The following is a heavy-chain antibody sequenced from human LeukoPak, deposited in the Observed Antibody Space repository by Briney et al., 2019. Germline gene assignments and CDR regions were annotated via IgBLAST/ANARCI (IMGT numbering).Heavy chain of an antibody. Sequence: GGSLRLSCAASGFTFSDYYMSWIRQAPGKGLEWVSYISSSGSTIYYADSVKGRFTISRDNAKNSLYLQMNSLRAEDTAVYYCARDLSGGGYDYVTSCYFDYWGQGTLVTVSS. D-gene: IGHD5-12*01. J-gene: IGHJ4*02. CDR2: ISSSGSTI. V-gene: IGHV3-11*01. CDR1: GFTFSDYY. CDR3: ARDLSGGGYDYVTSCYFDY.